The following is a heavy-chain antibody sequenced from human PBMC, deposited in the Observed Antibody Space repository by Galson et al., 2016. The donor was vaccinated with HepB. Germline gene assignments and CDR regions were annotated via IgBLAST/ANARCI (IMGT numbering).Heavy chain of an antibody. J-gene: IGHJ5*02. CDR1: GGSISSSNYY. V-gene: IGHV4-39*01. Sequence: SETLSLTCIVSGGSISSSNYYWGWIRQPPGRGLEWIGSIYYNGDTYYNPSLESRVTISVDTSKNQFSLRLSSVTAADTAVYYCARRVGGWFDPWGQGTLVTVSS. D-gene: IGHD1-26*01. CDR3: ARRVGGWFDP. CDR2: IYYNGDT.